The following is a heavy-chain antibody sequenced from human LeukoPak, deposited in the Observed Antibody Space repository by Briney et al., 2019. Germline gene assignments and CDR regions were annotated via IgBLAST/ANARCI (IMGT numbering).Heavy chain of an antibody. CDR3: ARVLGYCSGGSCYSMGPTYNWFDP. CDR1: GGSISSYY. V-gene: IGHV4-59*01. J-gene: IGHJ5*02. Sequence: KSSETLSLTCTVSGGSISSYYWSWIRQPPGKGLDWIAYIYYSGSTNYNPSLKSRVTISVDTSENQFSLKLSSVTAADTAVYYCARVLGYCSGGSCYSMGPTYNWFDPWGQGTLVTVSS. CDR2: IYYSGST. D-gene: IGHD2-15*01.